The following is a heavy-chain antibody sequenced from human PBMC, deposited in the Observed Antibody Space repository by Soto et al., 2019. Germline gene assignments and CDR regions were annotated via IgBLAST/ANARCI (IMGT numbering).Heavy chain of an antibody. J-gene: IGHJ4*02. CDR3: AKACTNGVCYIDY. V-gene: IGHV3-23*01. Sequence: EVQLLESGGGLVQPGGSLRLSCAASGFTFSSYAMSWVRQAPGKGLEWVSAISGSGVSTYYADSVKGRFTISRDNSKNTLYLQMNSLRAEETAVYYCAKACTNGVCYIDYWGQGTLVTVSS. D-gene: IGHD2-8*01. CDR2: ISGSGVST. CDR1: GFTFSSYA.